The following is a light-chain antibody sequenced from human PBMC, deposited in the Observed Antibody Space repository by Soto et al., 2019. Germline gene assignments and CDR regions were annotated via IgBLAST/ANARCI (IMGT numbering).Light chain of an antibody. V-gene: IGLV1-44*01. CDR2: SNN. CDR3: ASWDDTLNALV. Sequence: QSVLTQPPSASRTPGQTVIISCSGSRSNIGRNSVSWYQQLPGTAPQLLIFSNNQRPSVVPDRFSGSKSGTSASLAISGLQSEDESDYYCASWDDTLNALVFGGGTKLTVL. CDR1: RSNIGRNS. J-gene: IGLJ2*01.